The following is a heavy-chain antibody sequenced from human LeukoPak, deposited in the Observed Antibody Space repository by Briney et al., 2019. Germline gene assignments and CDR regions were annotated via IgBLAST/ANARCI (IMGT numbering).Heavy chain of an antibody. Sequence: GGSLRLSCAASGFTFSSYAMHWVRQAPGKGLEWVAVISYDGSNKYYADSVKGRFTISRDNSKNTLYLQMNSLRAEDTAVYYCARVPPGYSYGFDYWGQGTLVTVSS. CDR3: ARVPPGYSYGFDY. J-gene: IGHJ4*02. V-gene: IGHV3-30*04. D-gene: IGHD5-18*01. CDR1: GFTFSSYA. CDR2: ISYDGSNK.